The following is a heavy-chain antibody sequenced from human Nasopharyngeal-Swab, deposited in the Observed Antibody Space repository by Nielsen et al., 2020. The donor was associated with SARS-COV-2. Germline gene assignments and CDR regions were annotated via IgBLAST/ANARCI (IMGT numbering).Heavy chain of an antibody. J-gene: IGHJ4*02. V-gene: IGHV3-23*01. D-gene: IGHD6-19*01. CDR3: AKGKWVYSSGWYDY. CDR2: ISGSGGST. Sequence: GESLKISCAASGFTFSSYGMHWVRQAPGKGLEWVSAISGSGGSTYYADSVKGRFTISRDNSKNTLYLQMNSLRAEDTAVYYCAKGKWVYSSGWYDYWGQGTLVTVSS. CDR1: GFTFSSYG.